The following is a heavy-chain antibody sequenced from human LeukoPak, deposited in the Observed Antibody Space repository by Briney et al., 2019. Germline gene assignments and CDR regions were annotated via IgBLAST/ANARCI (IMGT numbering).Heavy chain of an antibody. J-gene: IGHJ6*02. D-gene: IGHD1-1*01. CDR1: GFTFNNCA. CDR2: IREDGNEK. Sequence: GGSLRLSCAASGFTFNNCAMNWVRQTPGKGLEWVANIREDGNEKYYVDSVKGRFTISRDNAKSSLYLQMNSLRAEDTAVYYCARYTGTTGTTYHYYGVDVWGQGTTVTVSS. V-gene: IGHV3-7*01. CDR3: ARYTGTTGTTYHYYGVDV.